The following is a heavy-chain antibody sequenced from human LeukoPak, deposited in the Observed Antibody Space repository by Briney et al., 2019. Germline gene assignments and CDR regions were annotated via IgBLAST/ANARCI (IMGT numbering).Heavy chain of an antibody. D-gene: IGHD3-22*01. V-gene: IGHV3-64*01. CDR1: GFTYSSYG. Sequence: QPGGSLRLSCSASGFTYSSYGMHWVRQAPGKGLEYVSAINSNGGSTYHANSVKGRFTISRDNSKNTLYLKMGSLRAEDIAVYYCARDSVRENSGYNWPHAFDIWGQGTMVTVSS. CDR3: ARDSVRENSGYNWPHAFDI. J-gene: IGHJ3*02. CDR2: INSNGGST.